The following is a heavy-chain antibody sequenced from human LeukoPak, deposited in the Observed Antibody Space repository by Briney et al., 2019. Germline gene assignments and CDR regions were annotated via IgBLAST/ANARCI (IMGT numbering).Heavy chain of an antibody. V-gene: IGHV4-34*01. CDR2: INHSGST. D-gene: IGHD6-13*01. CDR1: GGSFSGYY. CDR3: ARDLAAARPGAWFDP. J-gene: IGHJ5*02. Sequence: PSETLSLTCAVYGGSFSGYYWNWIRQPPGKGLEWIGEINHSGSTNYNPSLKSRVTISVDTSKNQFSLKLSPVTAADTAVYYCARDLAAARPGAWFDPWGQGTLVTVSS.